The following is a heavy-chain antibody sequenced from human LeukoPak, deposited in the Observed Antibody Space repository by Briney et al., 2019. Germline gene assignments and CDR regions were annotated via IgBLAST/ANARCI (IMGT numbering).Heavy chain of an antibody. CDR3: ARAYGLLEWRILFDY. V-gene: IGHV3-30*02. Sequence: GGSLRLSCAASGSTFSAFGMHWVRQAPGQGLEWVAFIRHDGSNGYYADSVKGRFTISRDNSKNTLYLQMNSLRAEDTAVYYCARAYGLLEWRILFDYWGQGTLVTVSS. J-gene: IGHJ4*02. CDR2: IRHDGSNG. CDR1: GSTFSAFG. D-gene: IGHD2/OR15-2a*01.